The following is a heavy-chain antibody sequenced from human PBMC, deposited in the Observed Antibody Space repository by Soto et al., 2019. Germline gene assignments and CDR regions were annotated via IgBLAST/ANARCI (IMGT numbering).Heavy chain of an antibody. Sequence: QVQLVQSGPEVKKPGASVRVSCKASGYTFTSYGISWVRQAPGQGPEWMGWISNYNANTYYAQKFQGRVTLTRDTSTSTSYMELRSLSSDDTAVYYCARSPQYHEDTDYYFDDWGQGTLVTVSS. CDR3: ARSPQYHEDTDYYFDD. CDR2: ISNYNANT. J-gene: IGHJ4*02. CDR1: GYTFTSYG. V-gene: IGHV1-18*01. D-gene: IGHD4-4*01.